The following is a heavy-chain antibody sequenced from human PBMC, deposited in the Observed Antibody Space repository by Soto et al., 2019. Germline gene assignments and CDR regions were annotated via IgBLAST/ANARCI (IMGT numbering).Heavy chain of an antibody. Sequence: SGPTLVNPTQTLTLTCTFSGFSLSTGGVGVGWIRQPPGKALEWLALIYWDDDKRYSPSLRSRLTVTKDTSRNQVVLTMTNMDPVDTATYYCAHSRCGGDCLQSYSSHYYYGMDVWGQGTTVTVSS. CDR3: AHSRCGGDCLQSYSSHYYYGMDV. V-gene: IGHV2-5*02. D-gene: IGHD2-21*02. CDR1: GFSLSTGGVG. CDR2: IYWDDDK. J-gene: IGHJ6*02.